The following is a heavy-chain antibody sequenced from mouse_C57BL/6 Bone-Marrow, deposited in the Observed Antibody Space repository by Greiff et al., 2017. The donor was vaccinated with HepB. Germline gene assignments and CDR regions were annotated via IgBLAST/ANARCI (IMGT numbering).Heavy chain of an antibody. CDR1: GYTFTSYG. V-gene: IGHV1-81*01. J-gene: IGHJ3*01. CDR2: IYPRSGNT. D-gene: IGHD2-5*01. Sequence: QVQLQQSGAELARPGASVKLSCKASGYTFTSYGISWVKQRTGQGLEWIGEIYPRSGNTYYNEKFKGKATLTADKSSSTAYMELRSLTSEDSAVYFCAGWSNYWFAYWGQGTLVTVSA. CDR3: AGWSNYWFAY.